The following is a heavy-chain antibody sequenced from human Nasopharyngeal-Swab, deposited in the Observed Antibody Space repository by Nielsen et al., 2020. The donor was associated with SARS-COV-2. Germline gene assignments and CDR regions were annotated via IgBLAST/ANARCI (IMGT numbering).Heavy chain of an antibody. CDR2: TYYRSQWNY. J-gene: IGHJ4*02. D-gene: IGHD1-14*01. Sequence: SQTPSLTCAISGDSVSNNRAAWSWIRQSPSRGLEWLGRTYYRSQWNYDYADSVRGRVTVNPDTSRNQVSLQLSSVTPEDTAVYYCARIAQAAEPHWGQGTLVTVSS. V-gene: IGHV6-1*01. CDR1: GDSVSNNRAA. CDR3: ARIAQAAEPH.